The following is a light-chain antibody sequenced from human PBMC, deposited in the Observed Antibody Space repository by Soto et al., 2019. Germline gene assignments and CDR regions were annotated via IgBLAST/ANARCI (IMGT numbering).Light chain of an antibody. CDR3: SSYAGSSNG. J-gene: IGLJ1*01. Sequence: QSALTQPPSASGSPGQSVAISCTGTSSDVGGYNYVSWYQQHPGKAPKLMIYEVNKRPSGVPDRFSGSKSGNTASLTVSGLQAEDVADYDCSSYAGSSNGFGTGTKVTVL. V-gene: IGLV2-8*01. CDR2: EVN. CDR1: SSDVGGYNY.